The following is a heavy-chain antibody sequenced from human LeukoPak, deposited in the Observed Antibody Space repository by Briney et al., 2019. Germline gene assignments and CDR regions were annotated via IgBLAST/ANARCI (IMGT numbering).Heavy chain of an antibody. J-gene: IGHJ6*03. D-gene: IGHD2-2*01. Sequence: SETLSLTCTVSGGSISTYYWSWIRQPPGKGLEWIGYIYHSGSTNYNPSLKSRVTMSVDTSKNQFSLKLSSVTAADTAVYYCARGVVPAAYVHYYYYMDVWGKGTTVTVSS. CDR1: GGSISTYY. CDR3: ARGVVPAAYVHYYYYMDV. CDR2: IYHSGST. V-gene: IGHV4-59*12.